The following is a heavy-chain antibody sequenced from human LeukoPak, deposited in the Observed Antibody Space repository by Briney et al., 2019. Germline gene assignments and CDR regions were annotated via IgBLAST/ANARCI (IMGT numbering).Heavy chain of an antibody. CDR2: ISGSGNTI. CDR1: GFTFRSYE. Sequence: GGSLRLSCAASGFTFRSYEMNWVRQAPGKGLEWVSYISGSGNTIYYADSVKGRFTISRDNAKDSLYLQINSLRAEGTAFYYCAREPIAPTGHPFDYWGQGTLVTVSS. CDR3: AREPIAPTGHPFDY. V-gene: IGHV3-48*03. D-gene: IGHD6-13*01. J-gene: IGHJ4*02.